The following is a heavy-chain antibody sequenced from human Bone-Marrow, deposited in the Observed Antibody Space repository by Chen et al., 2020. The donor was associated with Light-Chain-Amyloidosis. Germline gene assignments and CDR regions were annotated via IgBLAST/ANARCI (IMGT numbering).Heavy chain of an antibody. V-gene: IGHV3-74*01. J-gene: IGHJ6*02. CDR1: GLSIDTYW. Sequence: EVQLVESGEGLVQPGGSLRLSCAASGLSIDTYWLHWVRQAPGKGLVWVSRISGDGSSRSYADSVKGRFTISRDNVKNILYLEMNSLRVEDTATYYCARDLTTVTVWGQGTTVTVSS. CDR3: ARDLTTVTV. CDR2: ISGDGSSR. D-gene: IGHD4-17*01.